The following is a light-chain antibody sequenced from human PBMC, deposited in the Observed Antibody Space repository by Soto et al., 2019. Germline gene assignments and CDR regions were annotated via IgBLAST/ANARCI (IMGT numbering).Light chain of an antibody. CDR1: QSVRSTY. Sequence: EIVLTQSPGILSLSPGERATLSCRASQSVRSTYLAWYQQKAGQAPRLLIYGASNRATGIPDRFSGSESGTDFTLTISRLESEDFAVYFCQQYGSSPYTIGQGTKLEI. CDR3: QQYGSSPYT. V-gene: IGKV3-20*01. J-gene: IGKJ2*01. CDR2: GAS.